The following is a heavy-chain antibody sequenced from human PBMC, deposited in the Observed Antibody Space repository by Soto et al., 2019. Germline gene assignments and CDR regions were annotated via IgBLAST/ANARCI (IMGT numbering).Heavy chain of an antibody. CDR3: ATVPLIAAAGTYFQH. J-gene: IGHJ1*01. CDR1: GYTLTELS. Sequence: ASVKVSCKVSGYTLTELSMHWVRQAPGKGLEWMGGFDPEDGETIYAQKFQGRVTMIEDTSTDTAYMELSSLRSEDTAVYYCATVPLIAAAGTYFQHWGQGTLVTVSS. V-gene: IGHV1-24*01. D-gene: IGHD6-13*01. CDR2: FDPEDGET.